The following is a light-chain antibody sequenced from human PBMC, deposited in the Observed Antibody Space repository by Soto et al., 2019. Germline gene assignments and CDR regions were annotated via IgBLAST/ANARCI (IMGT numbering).Light chain of an antibody. J-gene: IGKJ4*01. CDR2: VAS. Sequence: DIQMTQSPSSLSASVGDTVTITCRASQTINTYLNWYQHKSGKAPKVLIVVASSLQSGVPRRFSGRGSGTDFTVTISNLQTDDFATYYGQHTFSPPLTFGGGTKVDIK. CDR3: QHTFSPPLT. V-gene: IGKV1-39*01. CDR1: QTINTY.